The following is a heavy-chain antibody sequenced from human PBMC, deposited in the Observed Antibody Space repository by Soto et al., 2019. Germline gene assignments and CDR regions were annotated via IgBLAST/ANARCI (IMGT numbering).Heavy chain of an antibody. CDR2: ISAYNGNT. CDR1: GYTFTSYG. Sequence: GASVKVSCKASGYTFTSYGISWVRQAPGQGLEWMGWISAYNGNTNYAQKLQGRVTMTTDTSTSTAYMELRSLRSDDTAVYYCARAGIVLGYYYYGMDVWGQGTTVTVSS. D-gene: IGHD2-8*01. CDR3: ARAGIVLGYYYYGMDV. J-gene: IGHJ6*02. V-gene: IGHV1-18*01.